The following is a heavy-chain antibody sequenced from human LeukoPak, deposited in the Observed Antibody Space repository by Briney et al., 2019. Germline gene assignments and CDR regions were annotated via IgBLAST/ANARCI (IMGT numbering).Heavy chain of an antibody. CDR2: FDPEDGET. D-gene: IGHD3-16*01. Sequence: ASVKVSCKVSGYTLTELSMHWVRQAPGKGLEWMGGFDPEDGETIYAQKFQGRVTMTEDTSTDTAYMELSSLGSEDTAVYYCAGARLGGPSYYFDYWGQGTLVTVSS. CDR3: AGARLGGPSYYFDY. V-gene: IGHV1-24*01. CDR1: GYTLTELS. J-gene: IGHJ4*02.